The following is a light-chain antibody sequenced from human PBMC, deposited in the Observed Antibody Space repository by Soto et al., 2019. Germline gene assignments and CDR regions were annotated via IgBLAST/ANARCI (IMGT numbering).Light chain of an antibody. Sequence: DIQMTQSPSTLSASVGDRVTITCRASQSISSWLAWYQQRPGRAPKLLIYKAANLQSGVPSRFSGSGSGTEFTLTISSLQPDYFATYYCQQYGSYRTFGQGTKVEIK. V-gene: IGKV1-5*03. CDR3: QQYGSYRT. CDR1: QSISSW. J-gene: IGKJ1*01. CDR2: KAA.